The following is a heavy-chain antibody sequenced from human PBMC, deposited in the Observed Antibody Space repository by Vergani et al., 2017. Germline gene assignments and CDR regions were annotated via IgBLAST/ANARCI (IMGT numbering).Heavy chain of an antibody. Sequence: QVQLVQSGAEVKKPGASVKVSCKASGYTFTSYGISWVRQAPGQGLEWMGWISAYNGNTNYAQKLQGRVTMTTDTSTSTAYMELRSLRSDDTAVYYWASSEVGGSYPHYYYYMDVWGKGTTVTVSS. CDR3: ASSEVGGSYPHYYYYMDV. V-gene: IGHV1-18*01. CDR2: ISAYNGNT. CDR1: GYTFTSYG. D-gene: IGHD1-26*01. J-gene: IGHJ6*03.